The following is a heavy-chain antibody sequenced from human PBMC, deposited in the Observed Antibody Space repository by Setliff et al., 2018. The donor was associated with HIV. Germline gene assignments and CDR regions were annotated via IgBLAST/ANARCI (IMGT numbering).Heavy chain of an antibody. Sequence: SETLSLTCSVSGGSFSGYHWNWIRQPAGKGLEWIGRIYYTGNTDYNPSLKSRVTMSMDTSKNQISLKLSSMTAADTAVYYCARSIYGSGSHPLDIWGQGTLVTVSS. CDR2: IYYTGNT. CDR1: GGSFSGYH. J-gene: IGHJ4*02. CDR3: ARSIYGSGSHPLDI. V-gene: IGHV4-4*07. D-gene: IGHD3-10*01.